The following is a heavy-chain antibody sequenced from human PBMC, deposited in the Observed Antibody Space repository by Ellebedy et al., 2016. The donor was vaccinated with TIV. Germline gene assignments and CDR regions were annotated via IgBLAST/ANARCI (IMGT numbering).Heavy chain of an antibody. CDR3: ARDRAMGFMEQWLGLWFDP. Sequence: SETLSLXXAASGGSISSGGYSWSWIRQPPGKGLEWIGYIYYSGSTNYNPSLKSRVTISVDTSKNQFSLKLSSVTAADTAVYYCARDRAMGFMEQWLGLWFDPWGQGTLVTVSS. J-gene: IGHJ5*02. CDR2: IYYSGST. CDR1: GGSISSGGYS. V-gene: IGHV4-61*08. D-gene: IGHD5-12*01.